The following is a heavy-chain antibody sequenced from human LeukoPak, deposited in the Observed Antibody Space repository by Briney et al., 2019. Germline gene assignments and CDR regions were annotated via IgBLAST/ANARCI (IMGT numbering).Heavy chain of an antibody. CDR3: ARDSGGGWYNWFDP. CDR2: INHSGST. CDR1: GGSFSGYY. D-gene: IGHD6-19*01. Sequence: SETLSLTCAVYGGSFSGYYWSWIRQPPGKGLEWIGEINHSGSTNYNPSLKSRVTISVDTSKNQFSLKLSSVTAADTAIYYCARDSGGGWYNWFDPWGQGTLVTVSS. V-gene: IGHV4-34*01. J-gene: IGHJ5*02.